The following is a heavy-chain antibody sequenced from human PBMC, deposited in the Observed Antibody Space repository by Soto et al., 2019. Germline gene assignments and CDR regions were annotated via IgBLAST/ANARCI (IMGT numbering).Heavy chain of an antibody. CDR3: ARDSGGYSGYDDNYYYYGMDV. J-gene: IGHJ6*02. CDR2: TYYRSKWYN. Sequence: SQNLSLLCAISGHSFSCNSAAWTWIRQSPSRGLEWLGRTYYRSKWYNDNAVSVKSRITINPDTSKNQFSLQLNSVTPEDTAVYYCARDSGGYSGYDDNYYYYGMDVWGQGTTVTVSS. D-gene: IGHD5-12*01. V-gene: IGHV6-1*01. CDR1: GHSFSCNSAA.